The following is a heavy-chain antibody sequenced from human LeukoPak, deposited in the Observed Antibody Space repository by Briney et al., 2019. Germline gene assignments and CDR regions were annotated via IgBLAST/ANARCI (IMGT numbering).Heavy chain of an antibody. CDR2: ITSGGTT. D-gene: IGHD4-17*01. V-gene: IGHV3-53*01. Sequence: PGESLRLSCAASGFTFSSYGMSWVRQAPGKGLEWLSHITSGGTTYYADSVKGRFTISRDNSKNTLYLQMNSLRAEDTAVYYCARNTVPSNWGQGTLVTVSS. J-gene: IGHJ4*02. CDR3: ARNTVPSN. CDR1: GFTFSSYG.